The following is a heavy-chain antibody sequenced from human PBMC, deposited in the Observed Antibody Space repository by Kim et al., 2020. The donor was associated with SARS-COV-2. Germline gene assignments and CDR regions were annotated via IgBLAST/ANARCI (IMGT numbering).Heavy chain of an antibody. D-gene: IGHD6-13*01. CDR3: ASSSSHSWYGDYYYGMDV. V-gene: IGHV4-39*01. J-gene: IGHJ6*02. CDR1: GGSISSSSYY. Sequence: SETLSLTCTVSGGSISSSSYYWGWIRQPPGKGLEWIGSIYYSGSTYYNPSLKSRVTISVDTSKNQFSLKLSSVTAADTAVYYCASSSSHSWYGDYYYGMDVWGQGTTVTVSS. CDR2: IYYSGST.